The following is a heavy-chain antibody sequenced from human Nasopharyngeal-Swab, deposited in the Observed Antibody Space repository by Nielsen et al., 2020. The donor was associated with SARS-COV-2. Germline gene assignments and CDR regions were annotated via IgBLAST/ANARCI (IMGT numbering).Heavy chain of an antibody. CDR2: ISSNGGST. V-gene: IGHV3-64*01. J-gene: IGHJ4*02. CDR3: ARAGSSWLGFYFDY. Sequence: GESLKISCAASGFTFSSYAMHWVRQAPGKGLEYVSAISSNGGSTYYANSVKGRFTISRDNSKNTLYLQMNSLRAEDTAVYYCARAGSSWLGFYFDYWGQGTLVTVSS. D-gene: IGHD6-13*01. CDR1: GFTFSSYA.